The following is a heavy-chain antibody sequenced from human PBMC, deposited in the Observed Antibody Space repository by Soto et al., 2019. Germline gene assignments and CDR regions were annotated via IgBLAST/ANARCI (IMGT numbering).Heavy chain of an antibody. Sequence: QVQLQESGPGLVKPSQTLSLTCTVSGGSISSGGYYWSWIRQHPGKGLEWIGYIYYSGSTYYNPSLKRRVTISVDTSKNQFSLKLSSVTAADTAVYYCAMGVTNVYYYYYGMDVWGQGTTVTVSS. V-gene: IGHV4-31*03. D-gene: IGHD3-10*01. CDR1: GGSISSGGYY. CDR2: IYYSGST. J-gene: IGHJ6*02. CDR3: AMGVTNVYYYYYGMDV.